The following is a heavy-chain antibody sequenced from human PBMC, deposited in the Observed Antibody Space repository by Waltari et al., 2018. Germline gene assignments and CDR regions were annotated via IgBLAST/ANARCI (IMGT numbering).Heavy chain of an antibody. Sequence: EVQLVESGGGLVKPGGSLRLSCAASGFTFSNAWMNWVRQAPGKGLEWVGRIKSKTDGGTTDDAAPVKGRFTISRDDSKNTLYLQMNSLKTEDTAVYYCTTVIPGVPFDAFDIWGQGTMVTVSS. CDR2: IKSKTDGGTT. J-gene: IGHJ3*02. D-gene: IGHD3-10*01. CDR3: TTVIPGVPFDAFDI. V-gene: IGHV3-15*07. CDR1: GFTFSNAW.